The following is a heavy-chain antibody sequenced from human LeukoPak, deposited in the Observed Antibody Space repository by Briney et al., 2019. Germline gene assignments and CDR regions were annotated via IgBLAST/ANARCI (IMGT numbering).Heavy chain of an antibody. V-gene: IGHV4-39*07. CDR3: ARKGPSAAATVDY. J-gene: IGHJ4*02. CDR1: GGSISSSSYY. D-gene: IGHD6-13*01. Sequence: PSETLSLTCTVSGGSISSSSYYWGWIRQPPGKGLEWIGSIYYSGSTYYNPSLKSRVTISVDTSKNQFSLKLTSVTAADTAVYYCARKGPSAAATVDYWGQGTLATVSS. CDR2: IYYSGST.